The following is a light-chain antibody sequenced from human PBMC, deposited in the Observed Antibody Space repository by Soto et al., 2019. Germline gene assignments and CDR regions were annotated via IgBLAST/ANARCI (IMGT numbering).Light chain of an antibody. Sequence: QSPVTLSLSPGERASLSCRASQSVSSSYLAWYQQKPGQPPRLLIYDISTRATGIPTRFSGSGSGTEFTLTISSLQSEDFAVYYCQQYNSWPLTFGGGSKVDI. J-gene: IGKJ4*01. CDR1: QSVSSSY. CDR2: DIS. CDR3: QQYNSWPLT. V-gene: IGKV3D-15*01.